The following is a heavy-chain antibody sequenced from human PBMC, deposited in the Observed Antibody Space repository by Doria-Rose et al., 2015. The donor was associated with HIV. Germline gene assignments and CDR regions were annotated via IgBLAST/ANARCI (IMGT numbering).Heavy chain of an antibody. CDR3: AKAPIIGPKYYFYMDV. V-gene: IGHV3-9*01. Sequence: VQLVQSGGGLVQPGRSLRLSCVGSGFSFESYAMHWVRLAPGKGLEWVAGISWDSGAKGNADSVEVRFIISRDNAKKSVYLEMRSLRPEDTAFYYCAKAPIIGPKYYFYMDVWGKGTSVTVSS. CDR1: GFSFESYA. CDR2: ISWDSGAK. D-gene: IGHD3-3*01. J-gene: IGHJ6*03.